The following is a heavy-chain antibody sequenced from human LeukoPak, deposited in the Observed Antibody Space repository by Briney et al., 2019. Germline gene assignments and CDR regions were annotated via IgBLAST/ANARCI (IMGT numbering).Heavy chain of an antibody. D-gene: IGHD6-19*01. V-gene: IGHV3-30*02. CDR3: AKVFLTWFSSSGSPLDY. CDR2: IRYDGSNK. Sequence: GGSLRLSCAASGFTFSSYGMHWVRQAPGKGLEWVAFIRYDGSNKYYADSVKGRFTISRDNSKNTLYLQMNSLRAEDTAVYYCAKVFLTWFSSSGSPLDYWGQGTLVTVSS. J-gene: IGHJ4*02. CDR1: GFTFSSYG.